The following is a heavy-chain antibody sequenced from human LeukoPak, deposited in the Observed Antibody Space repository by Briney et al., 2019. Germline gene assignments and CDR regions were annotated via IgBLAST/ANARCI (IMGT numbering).Heavy chain of an antibody. D-gene: IGHD6-6*01. Sequence: GASVKVSCMASGYTFTSYGISWVRQAPGQGLEWMGWISAYNGNTNYAQKFQGRVTMTRDTSTSTVYMELSSLRSEDTAVYYCARPQYSRSPAGRTFPFDYWGQGTLVTVSS. J-gene: IGHJ4*02. CDR3: ARPQYSRSPAGRTFPFDY. CDR1: GYTFTSYG. V-gene: IGHV1-18*01. CDR2: ISAYNGNT.